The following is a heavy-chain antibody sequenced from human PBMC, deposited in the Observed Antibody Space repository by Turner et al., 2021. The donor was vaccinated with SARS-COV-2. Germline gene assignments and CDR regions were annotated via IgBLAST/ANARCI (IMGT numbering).Heavy chain of an antibody. Sequence: DVQLVVSGGGLVTPGGSLTLSFPAPGFTFSSYDMNWVRQAPGKGLELVSSITTGSDYRNYVRSLKGRFTVSRDNAKDLLFLQMNSLRGEDTGVYYCARSGAAALLRYNWFESWGQGTPVTVSS. CDR1: GFTFSSYD. D-gene: IGHD2-2*01. CDR3: ARSGAAALLRYNWFES. J-gene: IGHJ5*01. CDR2: ITTGSDYR. V-gene: IGHV3-21*01.